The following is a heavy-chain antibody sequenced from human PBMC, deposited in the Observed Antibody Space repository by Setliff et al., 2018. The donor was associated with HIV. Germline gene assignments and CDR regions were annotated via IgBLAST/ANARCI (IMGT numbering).Heavy chain of an antibody. CDR3: ARGGRLQYFDWPSYAMDV. Sequence: GGSLRLSCLASGFSFSDYYMNWIRQAPGKGLEWISYISYISESGATIFYADSLKGRFTISRDNGKNLLYLQMNSLRAEDTAVYYCARGGRLQYFDWPSYAMDVWGQGTTVTVSS. D-gene: IGHD3-9*01. J-gene: IGHJ6*02. CDR1: GFSFSDYY. CDR2: ISESGATI. V-gene: IGHV3-11*04.